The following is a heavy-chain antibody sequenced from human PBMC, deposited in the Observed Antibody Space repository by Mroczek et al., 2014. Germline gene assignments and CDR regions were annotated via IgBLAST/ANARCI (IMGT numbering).Heavy chain of an antibody. CDR2: IYSGGST. J-gene: IGHJ3*02. CDR1: GFTVSSNY. V-gene: IGHV3-53*01. D-gene: IGHD3-16*01. CDR3: ASMRPHAFDI. Sequence: VQLVESGGGLIQPGGSLRLSCAASGFTVSSNYMTWVRQAPGKGLEWVSVIYSGGSTYYADSVKGRFTISRDTSKETLYLQMNSLRAEDTAVYYCASMRPHAFDIWGQGTMVTVSS.